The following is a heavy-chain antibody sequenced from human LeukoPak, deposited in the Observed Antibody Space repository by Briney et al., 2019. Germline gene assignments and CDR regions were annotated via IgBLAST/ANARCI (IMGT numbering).Heavy chain of an antibody. CDR3: ARGPYCSSTSCHPYPYYYMDV. D-gene: IGHD2-2*01. Sequence: ASVKVSCKASGYTFTGYYLHWVRQAPGQGLEWMGWINPNSGGTNYAQKFQGRVTMTRNTSISTAYMELSSLRSEDTAVYYCARGPYCSSTSCHPYPYYYMDVWGKGTTVTVSS. CDR2: INPNSGGT. CDR1: GYTFTGYY. J-gene: IGHJ6*03. V-gene: IGHV1-2*02.